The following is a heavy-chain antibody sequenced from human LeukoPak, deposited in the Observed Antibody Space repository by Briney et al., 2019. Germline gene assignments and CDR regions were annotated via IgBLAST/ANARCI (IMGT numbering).Heavy chain of an antibody. Sequence: PGGSLRHACKACGFTFNSYIMNWVRQAPGKGLEWVSYISSSSGTIYYADSVKGRFTISRDNARNSLYLQMNSLRDEDTAVYYCARDRTGSYHFDYWGQGTLVTVSS. D-gene: IGHD1-26*01. CDR2: ISSSSGTI. CDR1: GFTFNSYI. V-gene: IGHV3-48*02. CDR3: ARDRTGSYHFDY. J-gene: IGHJ4*02.